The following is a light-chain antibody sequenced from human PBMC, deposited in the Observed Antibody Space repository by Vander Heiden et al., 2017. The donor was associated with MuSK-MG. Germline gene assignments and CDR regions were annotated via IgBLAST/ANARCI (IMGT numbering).Light chain of an antibody. J-gene: IGKJ4*01. CDR1: QSVSTN. Sequence: EIVVTQSPATLSVSPGETATLSCRASQSVSTNLAWYQQKAGQAPRLVISGASTRATGIPARFSGSGSGTEFTLTISSLQSEDFALYYCQQYDDWPRLTFGGGTQVXIK. V-gene: IGKV3-15*01. CDR2: GAS. CDR3: QQYDDWPRLT.